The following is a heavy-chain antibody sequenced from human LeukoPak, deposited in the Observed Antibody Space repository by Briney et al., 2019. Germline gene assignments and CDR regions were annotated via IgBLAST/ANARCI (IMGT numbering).Heavy chain of an antibody. D-gene: IGHD1-1*01. CDR3: ARERRD. CDR2: INHSGST. Sequence: TGGSLRLSCVASGFPFSSYWMTWVRQAPGKGLEWIGEINHSGSTNYNPSLKSRVTISVDTSKNQFSLKLSSVTAADTAVYYCARERRDWGQGTLVTVSS. V-gene: IGHV4-34*01. J-gene: IGHJ4*02. CDR1: GFPFSSYW.